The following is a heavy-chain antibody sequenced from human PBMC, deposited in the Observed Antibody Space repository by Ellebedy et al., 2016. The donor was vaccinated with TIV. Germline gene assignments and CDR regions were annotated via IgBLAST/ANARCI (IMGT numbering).Heavy chain of an antibody. V-gene: IGHV3-23*01. CDR1: GFTFSTYP. Sequence: GESLKISCAASGFTFSTYPMNWVRQAPGKGPEWVSIISANGGTTYYADSVKGRFTISKENSKNTLYLQMNSLRAEDTALYYCARWYGSGTYYLDPWGQGTLVTVSS. CDR2: ISANGGTT. CDR3: ARWYGSGTYYLDP. J-gene: IGHJ5*01. D-gene: IGHD3-10*01.